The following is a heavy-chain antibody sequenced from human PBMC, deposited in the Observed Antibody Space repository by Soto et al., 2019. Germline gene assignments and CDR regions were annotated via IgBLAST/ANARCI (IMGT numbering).Heavy chain of an antibody. D-gene: IGHD3-3*01. CDR1: GGSISSYY. V-gene: IGHV4-59*01. CDR3: ARVDFWSGYFDY. Sequence: SETPSLTCTVSGGSISSYYWSWIRQPPGKGLEWIGYIYYSGSTNYNPSLKSRVTISVDTSKNQFSLKLSSVTAADTAVYYCARVDFWSGYFDYWGQGTLVTSPQ. CDR2: IYYSGST. J-gene: IGHJ4*02.